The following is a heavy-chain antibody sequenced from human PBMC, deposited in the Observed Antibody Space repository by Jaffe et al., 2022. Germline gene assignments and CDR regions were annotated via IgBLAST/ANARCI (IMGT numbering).Heavy chain of an antibody. D-gene: IGHD3-10*01. J-gene: IGHJ3*02. CDR2: ISGTGENI. CDR3: AKDVSYYGWGIKNDAFDM. Sequence: EVQLLESGGALVQPGGSLRLSCAASGFTFSGYAMSWVRQAPGQGPEWVTTISGTGENIFYADSVKGRFTVSRDNSQNRLYLEMDSLRADETAVYYCAKDVSYYGWGIKNDAFDMWGQGTVVTVSS. V-gene: IGHV3-23*01. CDR1: GFTFSGYA.